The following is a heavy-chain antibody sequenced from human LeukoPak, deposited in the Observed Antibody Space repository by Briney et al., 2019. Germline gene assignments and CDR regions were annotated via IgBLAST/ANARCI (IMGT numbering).Heavy chain of an antibody. V-gene: IGHV3-23*01. CDR1: GFTFSSYS. CDR2: ISGGGGNT. CDR3: AKAAGLYGSGSFYPKYYFDY. D-gene: IGHD3-10*01. J-gene: IGHJ4*02. Sequence: GGSLRLSCAASGFTFSSYSMNWVRQAPGKGLEWVSAISGGGGNTYYADSVKGRFTISRDTSKNTLYLQMNSLRAEDTAVYYCAKAAGLYGSGSFYPKYYFDYWGQGTLVTVSS.